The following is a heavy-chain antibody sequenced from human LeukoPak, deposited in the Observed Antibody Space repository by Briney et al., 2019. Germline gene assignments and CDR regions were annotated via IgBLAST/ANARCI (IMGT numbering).Heavy chain of an antibody. D-gene: IGHD3-10*01. Sequence: SETLSLTCAVYGGSFSGYYWSWIRQPPGKGLEWIGEINHSGSTNYNPSLKSRVTISVDTSKNQFSLKLNSVTAADTAVFYCVRGGQIRITMVRGGNWYFDLWGRGTLVTVSS. V-gene: IGHV4-34*01. CDR2: INHSGST. CDR3: VRGGQIRITMVRGGNWYFDL. CDR1: GGSFSGYY. J-gene: IGHJ2*01.